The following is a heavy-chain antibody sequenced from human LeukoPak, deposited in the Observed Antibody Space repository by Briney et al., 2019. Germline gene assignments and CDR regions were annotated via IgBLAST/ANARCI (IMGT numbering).Heavy chain of an antibody. D-gene: IGHD3-22*01. CDR3: AKDDSSGYYYGYYFDY. Sequence: AGGSLRLSCAASGFTFSSYAMSWVRQAPGEGLGWVSAISGSGGSTYYADSVKGRFTISRDNSKNTLYLQMNSLRAEDTAVYYCAKDDSSGYYYGYYFDYWGQGTLVTVSS. CDR1: GFTFSSYA. V-gene: IGHV3-23*01. J-gene: IGHJ4*02. CDR2: ISGSGGST.